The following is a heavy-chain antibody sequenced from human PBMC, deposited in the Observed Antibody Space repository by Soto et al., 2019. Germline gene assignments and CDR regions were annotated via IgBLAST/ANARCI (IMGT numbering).Heavy chain of an antibody. CDR1: GFTVSSNY. V-gene: IGHV3-66*01. Sequence: QLVESGGGLVQPGGFVRLSCAASGFTVSSNYMIWVRQAPGKGLEWISVIYTDGGTKYADSVKGRFTISRDTSRNTVYLYMDSLRVEDTAVYFWARAEVDMPTPWGQGTLVTVSP. CDR3: ARAEVDMPTP. CDR2: IYTDGGT. J-gene: IGHJ4*02. D-gene: IGHD2-15*01.